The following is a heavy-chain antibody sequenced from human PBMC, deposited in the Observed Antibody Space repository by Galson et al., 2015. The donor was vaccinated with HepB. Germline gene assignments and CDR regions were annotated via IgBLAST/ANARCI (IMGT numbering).Heavy chain of an antibody. J-gene: IGHJ4*02. CDR2: ISDGGYTT. Sequence: SLRLSCAASGFTFSSYAMSWVRQAPGKGLEWVSGISDGGYTTYYADSVKGRFTISRGNSRNTLFLQMNSLRGEDTAVYYCAKVGGSGSYLDYFDYWGQGTLVTVYS. CDR1: GFTFSSYA. CDR3: AKVGGSGSYLDYFDY. V-gene: IGHV3-23*01. D-gene: IGHD3-10*01.